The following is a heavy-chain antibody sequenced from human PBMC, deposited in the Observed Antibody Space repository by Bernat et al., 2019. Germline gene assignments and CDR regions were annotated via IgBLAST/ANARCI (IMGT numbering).Heavy chain of an antibody. D-gene: IGHD3-10*01. V-gene: IGHV4-31*11. J-gene: IGHJ4*02. CDR1: GGSISSYDYY. Sequence: QVQLQESGPGLVKPSQTLSLTCAVSGGSISSYDYYWSWIRQPPGKGLEWICYIYYSGKTDYNPSLRSRVTISVDTSQNQFSLKLSSVTAADTAVYYCAGGRGASKVNCWGQGTLVTVSS. CDR3: AGGRGASKVNC. CDR2: IYYSGKT.